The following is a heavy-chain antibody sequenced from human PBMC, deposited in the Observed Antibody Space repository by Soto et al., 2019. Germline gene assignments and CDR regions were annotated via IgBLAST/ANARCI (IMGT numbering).Heavy chain of an antibody. CDR2: IYYSGST. V-gene: IGHV4-61*01. D-gene: IGHD6-19*01. Sequence: PSETLSLTCTVSGCSVSSGSYYWSWIRQPPGKGLEWIGYIYYSGSTNYNPSLKSRVTISVDTSKNQFSLKLSSVTAADTAVYYCARVEAGPYYYYYGMDVWGQGTTVTVSS. CDR3: ARVEAGPYYYYYGMDV. CDR1: GCSVSSGSYY. J-gene: IGHJ6*02.